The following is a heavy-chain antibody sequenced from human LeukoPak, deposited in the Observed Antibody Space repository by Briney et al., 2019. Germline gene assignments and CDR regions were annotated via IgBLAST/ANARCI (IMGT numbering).Heavy chain of an antibody. J-gene: IGHJ4*02. CDR3: ARDSPSDSSVSGYFDY. D-gene: IGHD6-19*01. Sequence: ASVKVSCKASGYTFTSYGISWVRQAPGQGLEWMGWISAYNGNTNYAQKLQGRVTMTTDTSTSTAYMELMSLRSDDTAVYYCARDSPSDSSVSGYFDYWGQGTLVTVSS. CDR2: ISAYNGNT. CDR1: GYTFTSYG. V-gene: IGHV1-18*01.